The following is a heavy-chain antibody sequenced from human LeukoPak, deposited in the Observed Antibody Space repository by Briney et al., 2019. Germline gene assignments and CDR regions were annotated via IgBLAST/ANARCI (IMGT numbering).Heavy chain of an antibody. CDR1: GFTFSNHA. CDR2: ISGGADRT. D-gene: IGHD3-16*01. CDR3: AKDRGASDVDYFDC. V-gene: IGHV3-23*01. J-gene: IGHJ4*02. Sequence: GGSLRLSCEASGFTFSNHAMSWVRQAPGKGLEWVSAISGGADRTYYADSMKGRFTISRDNSKDTLYLQMDSLRAEDTAVYYCAKDRGASDVDYFDCWGQGTLVTVSS.